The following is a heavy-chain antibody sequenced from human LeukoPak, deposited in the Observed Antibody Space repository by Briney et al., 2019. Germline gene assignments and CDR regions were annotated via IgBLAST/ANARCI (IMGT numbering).Heavy chain of an antibody. V-gene: IGHV3-30*18. J-gene: IGHJ4*02. CDR1: GFTFSSYG. CDR3: AKGGSSGWFDYFDY. CDR2: VSSDGTNK. D-gene: IGHD6-19*01. Sequence: GWSLRLSCAASGFTFSSYGIHWVRQAPGKGLEWVAVVSSDGTNKYYADSVKGRFTISGDNSKNTLYLQMNSLRAEDTAVYYCAKGGSSGWFDYFDYWGQGTLVTVSS.